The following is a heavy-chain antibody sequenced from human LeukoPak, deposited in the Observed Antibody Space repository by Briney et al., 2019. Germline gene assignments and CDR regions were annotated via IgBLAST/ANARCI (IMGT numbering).Heavy chain of an antibody. CDR1: GLDFSDAW. Sequence: PGGPFGLSVEALGLDFSDAWMTWFRRAPGKGPEYIARIKGINAGGTTDYAAPVKGRFTISRDDSKNTLYLDMNSLEVEDTAVYYCVTPPNWGQGTLVTVSS. J-gene: IGHJ4*02. CDR3: VTPPN. CDR2: IKGINAGGTT. V-gene: IGHV3-15*01.